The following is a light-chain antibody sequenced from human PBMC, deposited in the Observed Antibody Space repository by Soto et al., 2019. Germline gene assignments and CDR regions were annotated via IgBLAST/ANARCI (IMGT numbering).Light chain of an antibody. CDR2: GNS. V-gene: IGLV1-40*01. J-gene: IGLJ1*01. CDR1: SSNIGAGYD. Sequence: QSVLTQPPSVSGAPGQRVTISCTGSSSNIGAGYDVRWYQQLPGTAPKVLIYGNSNRPSGVPDRFSGSKSGTSASLAITGLQAEDEADYYCQSYDSSLSGYVFGSGTKGTVL. CDR3: QSYDSSLSGYV.